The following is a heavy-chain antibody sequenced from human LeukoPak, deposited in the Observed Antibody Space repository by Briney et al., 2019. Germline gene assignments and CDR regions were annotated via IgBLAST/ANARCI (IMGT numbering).Heavy chain of an antibody. V-gene: IGHV3-9*01. D-gene: IGHD2-15*01. CDR2: ISWNSGSI. CDR1: RFTFSVHW. CDR3: ANGYCSGGSCYSGGGNYFDY. J-gene: IGHJ4*02. Sequence: GGSLRLSCAASRFTFSVHWMHWVRQAPGKGLEWVSGISWNSGSIGYADSVKGRFTISRDNAKNSLYLQMNSLRAEDTALYYCANGYCSGGSCYSGGGNYFDYWGQGTLVTVSS.